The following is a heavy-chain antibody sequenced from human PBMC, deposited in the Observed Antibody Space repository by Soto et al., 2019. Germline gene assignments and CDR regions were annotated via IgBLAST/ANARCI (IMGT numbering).Heavy chain of an antibody. J-gene: IGHJ4*02. CDR1: GGSISTYY. Sequence: PSETLSLTCTVSGGSISTYYWAWIRQPPGKGLEWIGYTSNSGNTTYNPTLKSRVTISIDTSDNQFSLQLTSVTAADTAVYYCARHVSLSSGYYDYFDYWGQGTLVTSP. V-gene: IGHV4-59*08. CDR3: ARHVSLSSGYYDYFDY. CDR2: TSNSGNT. D-gene: IGHD3-22*01.